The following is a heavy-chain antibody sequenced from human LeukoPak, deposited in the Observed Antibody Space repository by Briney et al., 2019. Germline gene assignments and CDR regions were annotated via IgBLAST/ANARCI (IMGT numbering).Heavy chain of an antibody. D-gene: IGHD1-26*01. CDR3: ARDLSGSLNLNDY. CDR2: ISGYNGKT. Sequence: ASVTVSCKASVYAFTSYGISWVRQAPGQGLEWMGWISGYNGKTYYARQLQARVTMTTDTSTTTAYMELRSLRSDDTAVYYCARDLSGSLNLNDYWGQGSLVTVSS. J-gene: IGHJ4*02. V-gene: IGHV1-18*01. CDR1: VYAFTSYG.